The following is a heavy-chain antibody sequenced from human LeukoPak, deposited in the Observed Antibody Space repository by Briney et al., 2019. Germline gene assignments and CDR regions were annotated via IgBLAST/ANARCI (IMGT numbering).Heavy chain of an antibody. J-gene: IGHJ4*02. D-gene: IGHD3-16*01. Sequence: GGSPSLPCAASGFTFSSYSMNWVRQAPGKGLEWVANIKHDGSEKYYVDSVKGRFSISRDNAKKSLYLQMNSLRAEDTAVYYCARALSHCLDYWGQGTLVTVSS. V-gene: IGHV3-7*01. CDR3: ARALSHCLDY. CDR1: GFTFSSYS. CDR2: IKHDGSEK.